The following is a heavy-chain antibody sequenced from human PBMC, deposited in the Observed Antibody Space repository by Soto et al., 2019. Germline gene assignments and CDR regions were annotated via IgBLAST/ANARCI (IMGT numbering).Heavy chain of an antibody. CDR2: IYTGGET. Sequence: VQVVEAGGGLIQPGGSLRLSCAASGFAVSGYLMTWVRQPPGKGLEWVSIIYTGGETYYADSVKGRFIISRDNSKNTLYLEMNSLGADDTALYYCARGRSGNHFDYWGQGTLVTVSS. CDR1: GFAVSGYL. V-gene: IGHV3-53*01. D-gene: IGHD1-26*01. J-gene: IGHJ4*02. CDR3: ARGRSGNHFDY.